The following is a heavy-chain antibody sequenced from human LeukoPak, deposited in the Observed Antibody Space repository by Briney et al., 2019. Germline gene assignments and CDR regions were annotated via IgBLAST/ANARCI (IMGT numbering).Heavy chain of an antibody. CDR2: IYYSVST. V-gene: IGHV4-59*08. D-gene: IGHD3-10*01. CDR1: GVSISSFY. J-gene: IGHJ6*04. CDR3: ARHLLWFGELPYYYYGMDG. Sequence: SETLSLTCTVDGVSISSFYWGWIRQPPGKGLEWIGYIYYSVSTNYHPSLKSRVPISVDTSKKQFSLKLSSVTAADTAVYYCARHLLWFGELPYYYYGMDGWGKVTTVTVSS.